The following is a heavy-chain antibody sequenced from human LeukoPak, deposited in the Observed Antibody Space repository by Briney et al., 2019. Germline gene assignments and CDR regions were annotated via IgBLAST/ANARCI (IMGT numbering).Heavy chain of an antibody. CDR3: ATRIAAAGTGDP. Sequence: GGSLRLSYAASGFTFSSYSMNWVRQAPGKGLEWVSSISSSSSYIYYADSVKGRFTISRDSAKNSLYLQMNSLRAEDTAVYYCATRIAAAGTGDPWGQGTLVTVSS. J-gene: IGHJ5*02. D-gene: IGHD6-13*01. CDR2: ISSSSSYI. V-gene: IGHV3-21*01. CDR1: GFTFSSYS.